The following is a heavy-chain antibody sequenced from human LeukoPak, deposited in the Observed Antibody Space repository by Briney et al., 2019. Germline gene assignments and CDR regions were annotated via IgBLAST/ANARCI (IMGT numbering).Heavy chain of an antibody. J-gene: IGHJ4*02. CDR1: GFTFDEYV. Sequence: PGRSLRLSCAASGFTFDEYVMHWVRQAPGQGLEWVSLINGNGDDSYYADSVKGRFTVSRDNREKSLFLHMNSLRTDDTAFYYCAKGLSSSSWYVADSWGQGTLVTVSS. CDR2: INGNGDDS. CDR3: AKGLSSSSWYVADS. D-gene: IGHD6-13*01. V-gene: IGHV3-43*02.